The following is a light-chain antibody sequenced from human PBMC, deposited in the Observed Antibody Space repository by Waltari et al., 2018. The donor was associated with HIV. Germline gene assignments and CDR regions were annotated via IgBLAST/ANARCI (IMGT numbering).Light chain of an antibody. CDR1: SSDVGAYNY. CDR2: DVT. CDR3: SSYTSSSTLYVV. Sequence: QSALTQPPSSSGSPGQSVTIPCTGTSSDVGAYNYVSWFQQPPGKAPNLMIYDVTKRPAGVPDRFSGSKSGNTASLTISGLQAEDEADYYCSSYTSSSTLYVVFGGGTKLTVL. V-gene: IGLV2-8*01. J-gene: IGLJ2*01.